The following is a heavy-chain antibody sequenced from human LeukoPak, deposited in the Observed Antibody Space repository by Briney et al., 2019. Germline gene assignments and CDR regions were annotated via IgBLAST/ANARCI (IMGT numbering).Heavy chain of an antibody. V-gene: IGHV3-9*01. CDR3: AKEGVLGECLDY. Sequence: PGGSLRLSCAASGFTFDDYAMHWVRHAPGKGLEWVSGISWNSGSIGYADSVKGRFTISRDNAKNSLYLQMNSLRAEDTALYYCAKEGVLGECLDYWGQGTLVTVSS. CDR1: GFTFDDYA. D-gene: IGHD3-10*01. J-gene: IGHJ4*02. CDR2: ISWNSGSI.